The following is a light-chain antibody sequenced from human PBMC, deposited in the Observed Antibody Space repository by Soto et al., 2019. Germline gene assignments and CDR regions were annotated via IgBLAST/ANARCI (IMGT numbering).Light chain of an antibody. CDR2: KDN. Sequence: QSVVTQPPSASGTPGQKVTISCSGSSSNIGSNFVYWYQQLPGTAPKLLIYKDNQRPSGVPERFSGSKSGTSVSLAISGLRPEDEAEYYCSVWEDNVDGWVFGGGTKVTVL. CDR1: SSNIGSNF. J-gene: IGLJ3*02. CDR3: SVWEDNVDGWV. V-gene: IGLV1-47*01.